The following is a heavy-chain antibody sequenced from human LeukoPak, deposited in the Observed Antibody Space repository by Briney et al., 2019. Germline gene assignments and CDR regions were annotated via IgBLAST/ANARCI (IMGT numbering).Heavy chain of an antibody. CDR1: GFTFSSYT. CDR3: ARRPYYYDSLDY. V-gene: IGHV3-64*01. J-gene: IGHJ4*02. D-gene: IGHD3-22*01. Sequence: GGSLRLSCAASGFTFSSYTMHWVRQAPGKGLEYVSAISSDGGTTYYANSVQGRFTISRDNAKNSLYLQMNSLRAEDTAVYYCARRPYYYDSLDYWGQGTLVTVSS. CDR2: ISSDGGTT.